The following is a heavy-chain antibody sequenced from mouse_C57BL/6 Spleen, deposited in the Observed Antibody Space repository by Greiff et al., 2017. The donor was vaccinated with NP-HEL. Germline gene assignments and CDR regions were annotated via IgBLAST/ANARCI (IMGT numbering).Heavy chain of an antibody. V-gene: IGHV5-9*01. J-gene: IGHJ3*01. D-gene: IGHD2-4*01. Sequence: EVKLVESGGGLVKPGGSLKLSCAASGFTFSSYTMSWVRQTPEQRLEWVATISGGGGNTYYPDSVKGRFTISRDNAKNTLYLQMSSLRSEDTALDYCARHGGSDYGAIAYWGQGTLVTVSA. CDR1: GFTFSSYT. CDR2: ISGGGGNT. CDR3: ARHGGSDYGAIAY.